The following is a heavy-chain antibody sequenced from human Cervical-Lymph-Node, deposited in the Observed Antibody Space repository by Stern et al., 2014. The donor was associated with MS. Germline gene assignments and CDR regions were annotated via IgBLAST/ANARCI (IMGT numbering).Heavy chain of an antibody. CDR1: GFTFSSYS. Sequence: EVQLVESGGGLVKPGGSLRLSCAASGFTFSSYSMNWVRQAPGKGLEWVSSISSSSSYIYYAGSVKGQFTISRDNAKNSLYLQMNSLRAEDTAVYYCARDPITMVRGVMYWGQGTLVTVSS. CDR3: ARDPITMVRGVMY. J-gene: IGHJ4*02. V-gene: IGHV3-21*01. CDR2: ISSSSSYI. D-gene: IGHD3-10*01.